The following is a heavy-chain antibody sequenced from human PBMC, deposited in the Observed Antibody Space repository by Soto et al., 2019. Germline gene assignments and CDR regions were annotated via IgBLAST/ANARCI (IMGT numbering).Heavy chain of an antibody. CDR3: AKRTVGWYFDL. Sequence: EVQLLESGGVLVQPGGSLRLSCAASGFTFSSYAMNWVRQAPGEGLEWVSVISGSGGSTYYADAVKGRFTISRDNSKNTLYLQMNSLRAEDTAVYYCAKRTVGWYFDLWGRGTLVTVSS. V-gene: IGHV3-23*01. D-gene: IGHD4-17*01. CDR1: GFTFSSYA. J-gene: IGHJ2*01. CDR2: ISGSGGST.